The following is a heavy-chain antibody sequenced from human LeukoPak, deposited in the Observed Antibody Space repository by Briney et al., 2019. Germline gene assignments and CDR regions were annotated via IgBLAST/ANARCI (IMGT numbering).Heavy chain of an antibody. J-gene: IGHJ3*02. CDR1: GGSISSYY. CDR2: IYYSGST. D-gene: IGHD2-2*01. CDR3: ARLTTIIVVPAAHDAFDI. V-gene: IGHV4-59*01. Sequence: SETLSLTCTVSGGSISSYYWSWIRQPPGKGLEWIGYIYYSGSTNYNPSLKSRVTISVDPSKNQFSLKLSSVTAADTAVYYCARLTTIIVVPAAHDAFDIWGQGTMVTVSS.